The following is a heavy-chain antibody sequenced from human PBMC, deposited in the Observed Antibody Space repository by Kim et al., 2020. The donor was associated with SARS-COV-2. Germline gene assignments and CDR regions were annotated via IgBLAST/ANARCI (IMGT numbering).Heavy chain of an antibody. CDR3: PRDYAWAFDI. D-gene: IGHD3-16*01. Sequence: SKIYYVATVKGRFTIARHNARNSLSLHMNRLRAEDTAVYYCPRDYAWAFDIWGQGTMVTVSS. V-gene: IGHV3-7*03. CDR2: SKI. J-gene: IGHJ3*02.